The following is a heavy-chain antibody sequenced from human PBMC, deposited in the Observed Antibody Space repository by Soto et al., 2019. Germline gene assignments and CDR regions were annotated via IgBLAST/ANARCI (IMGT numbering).Heavy chain of an antibody. CDR2: IYYSGST. V-gene: IGHV4-59*08. CDR3: ATQGGDDDAFDI. Sequence: PSETLSLTCTVSGGSISNYYWSWIRQSPGKGLEWIGDIYYSGSTNYNPSLNSRVTISVDTSKNQFSLKLSSVTAADTAVYYCATQGGDDDAFDIWGQGTMVTVS. J-gene: IGHJ3*02. D-gene: IGHD2-21*02. CDR1: GGSISNYY.